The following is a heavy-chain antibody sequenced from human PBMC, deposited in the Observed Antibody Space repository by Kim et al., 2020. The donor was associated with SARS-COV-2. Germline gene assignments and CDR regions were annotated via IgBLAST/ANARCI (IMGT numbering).Heavy chain of an antibody. CDR3: ARGPGD. J-gene: IGHJ4*02. V-gene: IGHV4-59*01. Sequence: SETLSLTCTVSGGSISSYYWSWIRQPPGKGLEWIGYIYYSGSTNYNPSPKSRVTISVDTSKNQFSLKLSSVTAADTAVYYCARGPGDWGQGTLVTVSS. CDR1: GGSISSYY. CDR2: IYYSGST.